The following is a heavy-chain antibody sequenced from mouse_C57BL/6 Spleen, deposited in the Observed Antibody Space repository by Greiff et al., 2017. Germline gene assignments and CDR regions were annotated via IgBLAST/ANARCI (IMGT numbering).Heavy chain of an antibody. CDR1: GFTFSDAW. J-gene: IGHJ1*03. D-gene: IGHD4-1*01. V-gene: IGHV6-6*01. CDR2: IRNKANNHAT. Sequence: EVKLMESGGGLVQPGGSMKLSCAASGFTFSDAWMDWVRQSPEKGLEWVAEIRNKANNHATYYAESVKGRFTISSDDSKSSVYLQMNSLRAEDTGIYYCTRNWVWYFDVWGTGTTVTVSS. CDR3: TRNWVWYFDV.